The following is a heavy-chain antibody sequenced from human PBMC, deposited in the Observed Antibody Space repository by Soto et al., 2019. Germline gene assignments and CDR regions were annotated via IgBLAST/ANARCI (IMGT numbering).Heavy chain of an antibody. V-gene: IGHV1-69*13. CDR1: GGTFSSYA. Sequence: GASVKVSCKASGGTFSSYAISWVRQAPGQGLEWMGGIIPIFGTANYAQKFQGRVTITADESTSTAYMELSSLRSEDTAVYYCASHGSGSLYYYYYGMDVWGQGTTVTVSS. CDR2: IIPIFGTA. CDR3: ASHGSGSLYYYYYGMDV. D-gene: IGHD3-10*01. J-gene: IGHJ6*02.